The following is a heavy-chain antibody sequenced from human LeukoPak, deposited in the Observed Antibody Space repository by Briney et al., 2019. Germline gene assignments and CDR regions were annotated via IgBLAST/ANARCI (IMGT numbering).Heavy chain of an antibody. D-gene: IGHD1-7*01. CDR1: GFTFSSYW. CDR3: ARVAYNWNYRDAFDI. Sequence: GGSLRLSCAASGFTFSSYWMSWVRQAPGKGLEGVANIKQDGSEKYYVDSVKGRFTISRDNAKNSLYLQVNSLRAEDTAVYYCARVAYNWNYRDAFDIWGQGTMVTVSS. J-gene: IGHJ3*02. V-gene: IGHV3-7*01. CDR2: IKQDGSEK.